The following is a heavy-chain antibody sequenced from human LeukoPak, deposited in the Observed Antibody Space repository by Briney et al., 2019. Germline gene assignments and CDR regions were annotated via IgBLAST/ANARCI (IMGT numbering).Heavy chain of an antibody. V-gene: IGHV3-23*01. Sequence: GSLRLSCAASGFTFSSYAMSWVRQAPGKGLEWVSAISGSGGSTYYADSVKGRFTISRDNSKNTLYLQMNSLRAEDTAVYYCAKDRTLLDAFDIWGQGTMVTVSS. CDR3: AKDRTLLDAFDI. J-gene: IGHJ3*02. D-gene: IGHD2-2*01. CDR2: ISGSGGST. CDR1: GFTFSSYA.